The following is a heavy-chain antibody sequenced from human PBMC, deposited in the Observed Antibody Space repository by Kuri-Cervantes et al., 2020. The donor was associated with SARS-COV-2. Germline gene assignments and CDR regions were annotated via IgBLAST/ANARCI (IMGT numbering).Heavy chain of an antibody. Sequence: GGSLRLSCAASGFTFSGYSMNWIRQAPGKGLEWVASIDSSSYYIYHADSVKGRFTISRDNSKNTVSLHMNSLRAEDTAMYYCARGAANYYYMDVWGKGTTVTVSS. CDR2: IDSSSYYI. CDR1: GFTFSGYS. CDR3: ARGAANYYYMDV. J-gene: IGHJ6*03. V-gene: IGHV3-21*01. D-gene: IGHD3-16*01.